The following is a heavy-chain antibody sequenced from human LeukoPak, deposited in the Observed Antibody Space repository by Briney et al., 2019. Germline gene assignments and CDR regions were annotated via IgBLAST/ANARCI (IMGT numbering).Heavy chain of an antibody. J-gene: IGHJ4*02. CDR1: GDFSSFYY. V-gene: IGHV4-4*08. CDR3: ARPGQSSWWVYFNY. D-gene: IGHD2-15*01. CDR2: IHTSGST. Sequence: PSGTLSLTCTVSGDFSSFYYWTWIRQIPGKGLEWIGNIHTSGSTDYNPSLKSRVTMSVDTSKNQFSLRLSSVTAADTAVYYCARPGQSSWWVYFNYWGQGTLVTVSS.